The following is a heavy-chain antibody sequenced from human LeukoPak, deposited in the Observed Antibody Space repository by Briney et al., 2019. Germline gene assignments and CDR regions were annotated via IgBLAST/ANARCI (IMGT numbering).Heavy chain of an antibody. D-gene: IGHD3-9*01. CDR1: RFTFSSYE. CDR2: ISSSGSTI. CDR3: ARDPLGYDILTGYTPRYFDY. Sequence: LPGGSLRLSCAASRFTFSSYEMNWVRQAPGKGLEWVSYISSSGSTIYYADSVKGRFTISRDNAKNSLYLQMNSLRAEDTAVYYCARDPLGYDILTGYTPRYFDYWGQGTLVTVSS. V-gene: IGHV3-48*03. J-gene: IGHJ4*02.